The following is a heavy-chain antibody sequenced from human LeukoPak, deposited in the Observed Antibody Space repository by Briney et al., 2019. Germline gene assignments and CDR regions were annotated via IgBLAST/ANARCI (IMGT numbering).Heavy chain of an antibody. J-gene: IGHJ4*02. V-gene: IGHV6-1*01. CDR1: GDTVSSNSAA. CDR2: TYYRSKWHN. Sequence: SQTLSLTCAISGDTVSSNSAAWAWIRQSPSSGLECLGRTYYRSKWHNDYEVFVKSRIIINPDTSKNQFSLQLNSVTPEDTAVYYCARLYSSSGAPYFDYWGQGTLVTVSS. D-gene: IGHD6-6*01. CDR3: ARLYSSSGAPYFDY.